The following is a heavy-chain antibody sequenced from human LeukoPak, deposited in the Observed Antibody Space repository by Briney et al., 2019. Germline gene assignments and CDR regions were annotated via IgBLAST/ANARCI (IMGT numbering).Heavy chain of an antibody. D-gene: IGHD3-10*01. V-gene: IGHV1-2*02. J-gene: IGHJ4*02. CDR1: GYTFTDYY. CDR2: INPNSGGT. CDR3: ARLYGGGLLWFGEQTNYFDY. Sequence: ASVKVSCKASGYTFTDYYMSWVRRAPGQGLEWMGWINPNSGGTVYAQKFQGRVTMTRDTSISTAYMELSRLRSDDTAVYYCARLYGGGLLWFGEQTNYFDYWGQGTLVTVSS.